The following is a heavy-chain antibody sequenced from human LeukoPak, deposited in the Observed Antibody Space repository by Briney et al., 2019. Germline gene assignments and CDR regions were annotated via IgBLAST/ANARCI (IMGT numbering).Heavy chain of an antibody. Sequence: PGGPLRLSCGPWGFTFRSYAMHWVRPAPGKGVGGVGVISYDGSNKYYADPVTGRFTISRDNSKNTLYLQMNSLRAEDTAVYYCAKVPHWNDVLRFDPWGQGTPATV. CDR1: GFTFRSYA. V-gene: IGHV3-30*04. CDR3: AKVPHWNDVLRFDP. CDR2: ISYDGSNK. J-gene: IGHJ5*02. D-gene: IGHD1-1*01.